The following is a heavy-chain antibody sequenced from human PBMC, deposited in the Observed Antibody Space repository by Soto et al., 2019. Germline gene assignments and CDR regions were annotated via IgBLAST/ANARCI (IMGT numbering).Heavy chain of an antibody. CDR1: GFTFSSYA. CDR3: AKGKRHYFDY. Sequence: AGSLRLSCAASGFTFSSYAMSWVRQAPGKGLEWVSAISGSGGSTYYADSVKGRSTISRDNSKNTLYLQMNSLRAEDTAVYYCAKGKRHYFDYWGQGTLVTVSS. CDR2: ISGSGGST. V-gene: IGHV3-23*01. J-gene: IGHJ4*02.